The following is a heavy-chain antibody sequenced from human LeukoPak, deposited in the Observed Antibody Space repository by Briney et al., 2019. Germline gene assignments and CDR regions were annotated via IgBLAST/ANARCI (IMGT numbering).Heavy chain of an antibody. CDR2: ISAYNGHT. CDR3: ARVPKVTMVRGDYYYYMDV. V-gene: IGHV1-18*01. D-gene: IGHD3-10*01. J-gene: IGHJ6*03. Sequence: ASVKVSCKTSGYTFTNYGVSWVRQAPGQGLEWMGWISAYNGHTNYAQKFQGRVTITADESTSTAYMELSSLRSEDTAVYYCARVPKVTMVRGDYYYYMDVWGKGTTVTISS. CDR1: GYTFTNYG.